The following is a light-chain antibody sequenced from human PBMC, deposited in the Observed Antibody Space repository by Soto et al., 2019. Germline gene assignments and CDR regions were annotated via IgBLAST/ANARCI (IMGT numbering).Light chain of an antibody. V-gene: IGKV1-5*01. CDR2: DAS. Sequence: DIQMTHSPSTLPASLGDRVTITCRASQSISNWLAWYQQKPGRAPKLLIYDASTLESGVPSRFSGSGSETEFTLTISRLQPDDFATYFCHSRAFGQGTRLEIK. CDR3: HSRA. J-gene: IGKJ5*01. CDR1: QSISNW.